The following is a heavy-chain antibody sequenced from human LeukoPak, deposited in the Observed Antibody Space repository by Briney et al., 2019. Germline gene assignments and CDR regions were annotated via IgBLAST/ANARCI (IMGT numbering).Heavy chain of an antibody. CDR3: GGGGAADI. V-gene: IGHV3-73*01. Sequence: GGSLRLSCAASGFTFSGSAMHWVRQASGKGLEWVGRIRSKTNNYATAYAASVKGRFTISRDDSKNTAYLQMRSLKTEDTAVYYCGGGGAADIWGQGTMVTVSS. CDR1: GFTFSGSA. J-gene: IGHJ3*02. CDR2: IRSKTNNYAT. D-gene: IGHD3-16*01.